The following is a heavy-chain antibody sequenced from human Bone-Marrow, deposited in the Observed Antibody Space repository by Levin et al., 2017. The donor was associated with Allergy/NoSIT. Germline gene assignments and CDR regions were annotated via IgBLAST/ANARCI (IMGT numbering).Heavy chain of an antibody. CDR3: VTDSTYYYDDSGNSLYYFHY. Sequence: KRGESLKISCAASGFTFSDYYMSWIRQAPGKGLEWISYISSSGSIIDYADSVKGRFTISRDNAKNSLYLHMNSLRAGDTAIYYCVTDSTYYYDDSGNSLYYFHYWGQGTLVTVSS. V-gene: IGHV3-11*01. D-gene: IGHD3-22*01. CDR1: GFTFSDYY. CDR2: ISSSGSII. J-gene: IGHJ4*02.